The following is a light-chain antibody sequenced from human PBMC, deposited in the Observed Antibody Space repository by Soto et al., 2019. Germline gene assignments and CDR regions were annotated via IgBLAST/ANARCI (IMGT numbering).Light chain of an antibody. J-gene: IGKJ4*01. CDR3: QQFSSYPLT. CDR1: QTVTNH. Sequence: EIVMTQSPATLSLSPGGRATLSCRASQTVTNHLAWYQQKPGQAPRLLIYDASNRATGIPARFSGSGSGTDFTLTISRLEPEDFAVYYCQQFSSYPLTFGGGTK. V-gene: IGKV3-11*01. CDR2: DAS.